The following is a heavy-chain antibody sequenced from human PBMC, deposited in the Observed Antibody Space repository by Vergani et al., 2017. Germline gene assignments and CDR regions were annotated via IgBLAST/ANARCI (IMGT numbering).Heavy chain of an antibody. D-gene: IGHD3-3*01. CDR3: VTIPFWSGYWGY. J-gene: IGHJ4*02. CDR1: GGSISSSSYY. Sequence: QLQLQESGPGLVKPSETLSLTCTVSGGSISSSSYYWGWIRQPPGKGLEWIGSIYYSGSTYYNPSLKSRVTISVDTSKNQFSLKLSSVTAADTAVYYCVTIPFWSGYWGYWGQGTLVTVSS. CDR2: IYYSGST. V-gene: IGHV4-39*01.